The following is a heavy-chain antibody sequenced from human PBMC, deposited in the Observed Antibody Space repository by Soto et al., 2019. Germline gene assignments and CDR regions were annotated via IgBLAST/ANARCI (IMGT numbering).Heavy chain of an antibody. Sequence: QVQLVQSGAEVKKPGSSVKVSCKASGGTFSSYAISWVRQAPGQGLEWMGGIIPIFGTANYAQKFQGRVTITADESTSAGYMELSSMRSEDTAVYYCARGPADIVRGRMSYFDYWGQGTLVTVSS. J-gene: IGHJ4*02. D-gene: IGHD3-10*01. V-gene: IGHV1-69*01. CDR2: IIPIFGTA. CDR1: GGTFSSYA. CDR3: ARGPADIVRGRMSYFDY.